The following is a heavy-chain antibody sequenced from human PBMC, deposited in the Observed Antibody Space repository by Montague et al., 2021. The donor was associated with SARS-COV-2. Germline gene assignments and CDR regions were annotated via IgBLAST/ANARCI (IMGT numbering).Heavy chain of an antibody. CDR2: IYYSGST. J-gene: IGHJ4*01. V-gene: IGHV4-39*07. D-gene: IGHD5/OR15-5a*01. CDR3: ASDLWVCLAVEGSFDF. Sequence: SETLSLTCSVSGGSISSSSYYWGWIRQPPGKGLEWIGSIYYSGSTYSTPSLKSRVTISVDTSKNQLSLKLSSVIDADTAVYYCASDLWVCLAVEGSFDFWGHGTLVTVSS. CDR1: GGSISSSSYY.